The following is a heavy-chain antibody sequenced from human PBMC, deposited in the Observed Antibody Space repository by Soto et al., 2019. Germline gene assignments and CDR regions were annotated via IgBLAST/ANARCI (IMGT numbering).Heavy chain of an antibody. CDR1: GFTFSSYG. CDR3: AKGDVLVPADMGHYYYGMDV. J-gene: IGHJ6*02. CDR2: ISYDGSNK. Sequence: QVQLVESGGGVVQPGRSLRLSCAASGFTFSSYGMHWVRQAPGKGLEWVAVISYDGSNKDYADSVKGRFTISRDNSKNTLYLQMNSLRAEDTSVYYCAKGDVLVPADMGHYYYGMDVWGQGTTVTVSS. D-gene: IGHD2-2*01. V-gene: IGHV3-30*18.